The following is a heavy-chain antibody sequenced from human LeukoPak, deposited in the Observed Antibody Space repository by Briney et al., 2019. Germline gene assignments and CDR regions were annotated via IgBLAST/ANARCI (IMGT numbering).Heavy chain of an antibody. V-gene: IGHV3-21*01. CDR1: GFTFSSYS. J-gene: IGHJ3*02. CDR2: ISSSSSYI. D-gene: IGHD3-22*01. Sequence: PGGSLRLSCAASGFTFSSYSMNWVRQAPGKGLEWVSSISSSSSYIHYADSVKGRFTISRDNAKNSLYLQMNSLRAEDTAVYYCARDHDSSGQGDAFDIWGQGTMVTVSS. CDR3: ARDHDSSGQGDAFDI.